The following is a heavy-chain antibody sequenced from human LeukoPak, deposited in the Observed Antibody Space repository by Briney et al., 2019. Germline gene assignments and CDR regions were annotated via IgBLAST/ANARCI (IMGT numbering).Heavy chain of an antibody. Sequence: NPSQTLSLTCTVSGGSISSGSYYWSWIRQPAGKGLEWIGRIYTSGSTNYNPSLKSRVTISVDTSKNQFSLKLSSVTAADTAVYYCATLDRGGFDYWGQGTLVTVSP. CDR2: IYTSGST. J-gene: IGHJ4*02. D-gene: IGHD3-22*01. V-gene: IGHV4-61*02. CDR1: GGSISSGSYY. CDR3: ATLDRGGFDY.